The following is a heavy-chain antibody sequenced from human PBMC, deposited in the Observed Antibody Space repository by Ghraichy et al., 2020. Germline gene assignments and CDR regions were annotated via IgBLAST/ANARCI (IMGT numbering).Heavy chain of an antibody. J-gene: IGHJ4*02. CDR2: IYYSGST. Sequence: SETLSLTCTVSGGSISSSSYYWGWIRQPPGKGLEWIGSIYYSGSTYYNPSRKSRVTISVDTSKNQFSLKLSSVTAADTAVYYCARHLGYNWNERSRGGWGQGTLVTVSS. D-gene: IGHD1-20*01. CDR1: GGSISSSSYY. CDR3: ARHLGYNWNERSRGG. V-gene: IGHV4-39*01.